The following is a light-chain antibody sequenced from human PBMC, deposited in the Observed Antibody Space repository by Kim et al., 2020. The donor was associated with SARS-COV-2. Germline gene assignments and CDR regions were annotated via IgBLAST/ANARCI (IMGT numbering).Light chain of an antibody. J-gene: IGLJ2*01. CDR3: SAWDSSLSAVV. Sequence: QHPTPTCTETSTNVCTPGDTCLHPHQGHPPKLLSYRNNNRPSGISERLSASRSGNTASLTITGLQPEDEADYYCSAWDSSLSAVVFGGGTQLTVL. CDR1: STNVCTPG. V-gene: IGLV10-54*01. CDR2: RNN.